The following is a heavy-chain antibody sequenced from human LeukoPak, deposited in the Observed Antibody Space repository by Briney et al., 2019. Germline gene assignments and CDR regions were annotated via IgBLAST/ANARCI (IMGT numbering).Heavy chain of an antibody. CDR3: ARDGPEVTYDILTAYSHYMDV. D-gene: IGHD3-9*01. Sequence: ASVKVSCKASGYTFTSYDINWVRQATGQGLEWMGRMNPNSGNTGYAQKFQGRVTITRNTSITTAYMELSSLRSEDTAVYYCARDGPEVTYDILTAYSHYMDVWGKGTTVTVSS. J-gene: IGHJ6*03. CDR2: MNPNSGNT. CDR1: GYTFTSYD. V-gene: IGHV1-8*03.